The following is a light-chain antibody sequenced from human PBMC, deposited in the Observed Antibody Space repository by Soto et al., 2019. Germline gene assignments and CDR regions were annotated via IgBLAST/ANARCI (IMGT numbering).Light chain of an antibody. J-gene: IGLJ2*01. V-gene: IGLV1-51*01. CDR3: GTWDSSLSAKV. Sequence: QSVLTQRPSVSAAPGQKVTISCSGSSSNIGNNYVSWYQQLPGTGPKLLIYDNNKRPSGIPDRFSGSKSGTSATLGITGLQTGDEADYYCGTWDSSLSAKVFGAGTKLTVL. CDR1: SSNIGNNY. CDR2: DNN.